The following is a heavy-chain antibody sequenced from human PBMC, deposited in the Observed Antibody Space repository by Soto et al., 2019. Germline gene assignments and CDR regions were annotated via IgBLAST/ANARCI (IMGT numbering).Heavy chain of an antibody. V-gene: IGHV1-2*02. CDR3: ARSLAAAGSNYYYYGMDV. CDR1: GYTFTGYY. J-gene: IGHJ6*02. D-gene: IGHD6-13*01. CDR2: INPNSGGT. Sequence: ASVKVSCKASGYTFTGYYMHWVRRAPGQGLEWMGWINPNSGGTNYAQKFQGRVTMTRDTSISTAYMELSRLRSDDTAVYYCARSLAAAGSNYYYYGMDVWGQGTTVTVSS.